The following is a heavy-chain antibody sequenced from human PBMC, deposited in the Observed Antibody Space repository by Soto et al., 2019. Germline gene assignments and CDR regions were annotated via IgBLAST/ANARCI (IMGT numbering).Heavy chain of an antibody. D-gene: IGHD6-13*01. CDR3: ARDSSWYWGDYYYGMDV. J-gene: IGHJ6*02. Sequence: PGGSLRLSCAASGFTFSSYEMNWVRRAPGKGLEWVSYISSSGSTIYYADSVKGRFTISRDNAKNSLYLQMNSLRAEDTAVYYCARDSSWYWGDYYYGMDVWGQGTTVTVSS. CDR2: ISSSGSTI. CDR1: GFTFSSYE. V-gene: IGHV3-48*03.